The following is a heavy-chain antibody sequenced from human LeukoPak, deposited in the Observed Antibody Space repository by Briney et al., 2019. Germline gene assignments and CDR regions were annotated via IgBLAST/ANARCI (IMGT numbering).Heavy chain of an antibody. J-gene: IGHJ4*02. CDR1: GFTFTSYG. CDR3: AKDGGYPRGVHFDY. D-gene: IGHD5-12*01. Sequence: GGSLRLSCAASGFTFTSYGMHWVRQAPGKGLEWVAFIRYDGSNKYYADSVKGRFTISRDNSKNTLYLQMNSLRSDDTAVYYCAKDGGYPRGVHFDYWGQGTLVTVSS. CDR2: IRYDGSNK. V-gene: IGHV3-30*02.